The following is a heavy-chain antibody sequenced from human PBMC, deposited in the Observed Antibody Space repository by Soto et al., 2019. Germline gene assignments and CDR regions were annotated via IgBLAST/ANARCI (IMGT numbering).Heavy chain of an antibody. D-gene: IGHD2-21*01. CDR2: IYYSGST. J-gene: IGHJ6*02. Sequence: SETLSLTCTVSGASISSRSYSWGWSRQPPGKGLEWIGSIYYSGSTYYDPSLKSRVTISVDTSKNQFSLRLSSVTAADTAVYYCAASCVGCGGFNYYGMDVWGQGTTVTSP. CDR3: AASCVGCGGFNYYGMDV. V-gene: IGHV4-39*01. CDR1: GASISSRSYS.